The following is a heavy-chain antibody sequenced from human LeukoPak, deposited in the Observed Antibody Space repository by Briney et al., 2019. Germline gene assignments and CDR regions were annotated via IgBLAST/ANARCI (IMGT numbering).Heavy chain of an antibody. J-gene: IGHJ2*01. CDR3: VRGRYDSSGYNYWYFDL. CDR1: GGSISSGDYY. D-gene: IGHD3-22*01. CDR2: IYHSGYT. Sequence: SETLSLTCTVSGGSISSGDYYWTWIRQHPGKGLEWIGYIYHSGYTYYNPALKSRVTMSLDTSKNKFSLKLSSVTAADTAVYYCVRGRYDSSGYNYWYFDLWGRGTLVTVSS. V-gene: IGHV4-31*03.